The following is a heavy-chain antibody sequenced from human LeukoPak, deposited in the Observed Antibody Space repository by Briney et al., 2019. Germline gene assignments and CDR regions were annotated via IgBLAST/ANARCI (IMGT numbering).Heavy chain of an antibody. D-gene: IGHD2-15*01. CDR3: ARPRYCSGGTCNLDY. V-gene: IGHV3-48*01. J-gene: IGHJ4*02. Sequence: QSGGSLRLSCAASGFTFSSYSMNWVRQAPGKGLEWVSYISSSSNTIYYADSVKGQFTISRDNAKNSLYLQMNSLRGEDTAVYYCARPRYCSGGTCNLDYWGQGTPVTVSS. CDR1: GFTFSSYS. CDR2: ISSSSNTI.